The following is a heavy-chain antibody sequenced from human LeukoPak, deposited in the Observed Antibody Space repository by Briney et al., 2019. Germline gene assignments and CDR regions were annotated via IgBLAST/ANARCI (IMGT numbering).Heavy chain of an antibody. V-gene: IGHV3-11*04. J-gene: IGHJ3*02. D-gene: IGHD1-20*01. CDR2: ISSSGSTI. Sequence: GGSLRLSCAASGFTFSDYYMSWIRQAPGKGLEWVSYISSSGSTIYYADSVKGRFTISRDNAKNSLYLQMNSLRAEDTAVYYCASGITGTTGDSDAFDIWGQGTMVTVSS. CDR1: GFTFSDYY. CDR3: ASGITGTTGDSDAFDI.